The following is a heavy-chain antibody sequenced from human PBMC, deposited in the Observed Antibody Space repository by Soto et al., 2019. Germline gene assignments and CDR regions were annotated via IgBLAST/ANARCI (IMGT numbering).Heavy chain of an antibody. CDR3: ARDLDYYDFGY. J-gene: IGHJ4*02. CDR1: GFTFSRYS. D-gene: IGHD3-10*01. CDR2: ISSSSSTV. V-gene: IGHV3-48*01. Sequence: GGSLRHSCAASGFTFSRYSMNWVRQAPGKGLEWVSYISSSSSTVYYADSVKGRFTISRDNAKNSLYLQMNSLRAEDTAVYYCARDLDYYDFGYWGQGTLVPVAS.